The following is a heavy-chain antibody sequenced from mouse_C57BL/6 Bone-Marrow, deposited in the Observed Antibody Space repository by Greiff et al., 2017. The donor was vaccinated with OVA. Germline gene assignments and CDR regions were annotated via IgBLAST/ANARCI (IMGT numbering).Heavy chain of an antibody. J-gene: IGHJ4*01. D-gene: IGHD1-1*01. CDR1: GFTFSDYY. Sequence: EVQLVESGGGLVQPGGSLKLSCAASGFTFSDYYMYWVRQTPEKRLGWVAYISNGGGSTYYPDTVKGRFTISRDNAKNTLYLQMSRLKSEDTAMYYCARHEGYYYGSSFYAMDYWGQGTSVTVSS. CDR3: ARHEGYYYGSSFYAMDY. V-gene: IGHV5-12*01. CDR2: ISNGGGST.